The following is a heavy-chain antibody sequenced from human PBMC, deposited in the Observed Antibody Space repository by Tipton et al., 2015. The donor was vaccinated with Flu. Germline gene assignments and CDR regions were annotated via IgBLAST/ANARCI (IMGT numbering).Heavy chain of an antibody. V-gene: IGHV4-4*07. CDR2: NYTSGST. CDR3: AREEYCSGGTCYEGWFDP. J-gene: IGHJ5*02. D-gene: IGHD2-15*01. Sequence: TLSLTCIVSGGSISSYYWSWIRQPAGKGLEWIGRNYTSGSTNYNPSLKSRVTMSVDTSKNQFSLKLSSVTAADTAVYYCAREEYCSGGTCYEGWFDPWGHGTLVTVSS. CDR1: GGSISSYY.